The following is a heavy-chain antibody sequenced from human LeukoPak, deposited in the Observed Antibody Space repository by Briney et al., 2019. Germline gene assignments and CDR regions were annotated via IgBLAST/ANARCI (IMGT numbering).Heavy chain of an antibody. D-gene: IGHD2-2*01. CDR2: IYYSGST. CDR3: ARMLWRQPYYFDY. Sequence: SETLSLTCTVSGDSFSNYYWTWIRQPPGKGLEWIGYIYYSGSTNYNPFLTTRVTISVDTSKNQFSLKLRSVTAADTAVYYCARMLWRQPYYFDYWGQGDLVTVSS. V-gene: IGHV4-59*01. CDR1: GDSFSNYY. J-gene: IGHJ4*02.